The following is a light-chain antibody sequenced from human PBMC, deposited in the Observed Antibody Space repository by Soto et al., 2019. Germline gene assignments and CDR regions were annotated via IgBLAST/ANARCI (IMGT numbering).Light chain of an antibody. CDR2: DVS. V-gene: IGLV2-14*03. CDR1: SSDIGGYNY. Sequence: QSALTPPASVSGSPGQSITISCTGTSSDIGGYNYVSWYQQHPGKAPKLMIYDVSDRPSGVSNRFSGSKSGNTASLTISGLQAEDEADYYCASYASSNTVLFGGGTKLTVL. J-gene: IGLJ2*01. CDR3: ASYASSNTVL.